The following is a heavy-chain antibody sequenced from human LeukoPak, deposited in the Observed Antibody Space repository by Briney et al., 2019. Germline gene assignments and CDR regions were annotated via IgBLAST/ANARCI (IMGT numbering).Heavy chain of an antibody. Sequence: GGSLRLSCAASGFTFSSYAMSWVRQAPGKGLEWVSAISGSAGSTFYADSVKGRFTISRDNSKNTLYLQMYSLRAEDTAVYYCAKSMTTVTTEFDYWGQGTLVTVSS. CDR2: ISGSAGST. CDR1: GFTFSSYA. J-gene: IGHJ4*02. CDR3: AKSMTTVTTEFDY. D-gene: IGHD4-17*01. V-gene: IGHV3-23*01.